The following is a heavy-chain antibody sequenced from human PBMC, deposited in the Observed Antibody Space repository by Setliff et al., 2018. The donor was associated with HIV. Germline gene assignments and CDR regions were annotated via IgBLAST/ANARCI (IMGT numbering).Heavy chain of an antibody. D-gene: IGHD6-19*01. J-gene: IGHJ4*02. CDR3: ARGAGYSRGWYADY. V-gene: IGHV3-20*04. CDR2: INWNGDST. Sequence: PGGSLRLSCEASGFSFDDYGMNWVRQAPGKGLEWVAGINWNGDSTGYADSVKGRFTISRDNAKNSLYLQMNSLRVEDTALYYCARGAGYSRGWYADYWGQGTLVTVSS. CDR1: GFSFDDYG.